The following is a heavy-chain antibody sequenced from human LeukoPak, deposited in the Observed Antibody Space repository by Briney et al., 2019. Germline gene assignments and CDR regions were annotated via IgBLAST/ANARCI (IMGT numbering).Heavy chain of an antibody. V-gene: IGHV4-34*01. CDR1: GGSFSGSS. D-gene: IGHD2-2*01. CDR2: INLSGST. J-gene: IGHJ5*02. CDR3: ARGSRIYCSSTSCYSPRFDP. Sequence: PSETLSLTCAVYGGSFSGSSWGWIPHPPGKGLEWMGEINLSGSTNYNPSLKSRVTISVDTSKNQFSLKLSSVTAADTAVYYCARGSRIYCSSTSCYSPRFDPWGQGTLVTVSS.